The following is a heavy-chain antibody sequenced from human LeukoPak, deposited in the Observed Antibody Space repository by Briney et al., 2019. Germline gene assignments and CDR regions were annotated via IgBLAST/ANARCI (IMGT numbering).Heavy chain of an antibody. D-gene: IGHD3-22*01. CDR3: ARDVLYYYDSSGYYHPFDY. V-gene: IGHV4-38-2*02. J-gene: IGHJ4*02. Sequence: SETLSLTCTVSGYSISSGYYWGWIRQPPGKGLEWIGSIYHSGSTYYNPSLKSRVTISVDTSKNQFSLKLSSVTAADTAVYYCARDVLYYYDSSGYYHPFDYWGQGTLVTVSS. CDR2: IYHSGST. CDR1: GYSISSGYY.